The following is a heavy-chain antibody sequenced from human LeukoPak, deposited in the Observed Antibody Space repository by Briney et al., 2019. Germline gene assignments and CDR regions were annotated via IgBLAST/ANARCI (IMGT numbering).Heavy chain of an antibody. Sequence: SETLSLTCTVSGGSISSYYWSWIRQPPGKGLEWIGYIYYSGSTNYNPSLKSRVTISVDTSKNQFSLKLSSVTAADTAVYYCARHSMVRGVSAYYYYGMDVWGQGTTVTVSS. J-gene: IGHJ6*02. D-gene: IGHD3-10*01. CDR2: IYYSGST. V-gene: IGHV4-59*08. CDR3: ARHSMVRGVSAYYYYGMDV. CDR1: GGSISSYY.